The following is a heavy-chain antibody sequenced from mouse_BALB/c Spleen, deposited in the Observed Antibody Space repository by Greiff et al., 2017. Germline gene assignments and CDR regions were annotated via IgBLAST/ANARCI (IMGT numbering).Heavy chain of an antibody. CDR2: ISYSGST. D-gene: IGHD2-4*01. V-gene: IGHV3-8*02. CDR3: ARRTWYDYGYYAMDY. J-gene: IGHJ4*01. CDR1: GDSITSGY. Sequence: VQLQQSGPSLVKPSQTLSLTCSVTGDSITSGYWNWIRKFPGNKLEYMGYISYSGSTYYNPSLKSRISITRDTSKNQYYLQLNSVTTEDTATYYCARRTWYDYGYYAMDYWGQGTSVTVSS.